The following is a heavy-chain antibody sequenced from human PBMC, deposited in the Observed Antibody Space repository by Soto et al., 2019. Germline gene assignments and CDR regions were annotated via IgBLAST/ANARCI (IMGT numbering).Heavy chain of an antibody. V-gene: IGHV1-8*01. CDR1: GYTFTSYD. CDR2: MNPNSGNT. CDR3: VRYCSSTSCYSPFDY. J-gene: IGHJ4*02. Sequence: ASVKVSCKASGYTFTSYDINWVRQATGQGLEWMGWMNPNSGNTGYAQKFQGRVTMTRNTSISTAYLQWSSLKASDTAMHYCVRYCSSTSCYSPFDYWGQGTLVTVSS. D-gene: IGHD2-2*01.